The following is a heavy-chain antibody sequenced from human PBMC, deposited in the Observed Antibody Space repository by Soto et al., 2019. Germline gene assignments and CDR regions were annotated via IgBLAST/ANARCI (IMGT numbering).Heavy chain of an antibody. J-gene: IGHJ4*02. CDR3: ARDRGDYDSSGYSYYFDY. Sequence: GGSLRLSCAASGFTVSSKYMSWVRQAPGKGLEWVSLIQSGGTTYYADSVKGRFTISRDSSKNMLHLQMDSLRAEDTAVYYCARDRGDYDSSGYSYYFDYWGQGTLVTVSS. CDR2: IQSGGTT. CDR1: GFTVSSKY. D-gene: IGHD3-22*01. V-gene: IGHV3-66*01.